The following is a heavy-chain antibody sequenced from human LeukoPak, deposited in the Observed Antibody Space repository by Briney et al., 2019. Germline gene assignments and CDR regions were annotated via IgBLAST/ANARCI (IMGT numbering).Heavy chain of an antibody. V-gene: IGHV3-30*18. CDR1: GFSFSDYG. D-gene: IGHD3-22*01. CDR2: ISYDGRNK. CDR3: AKDLNYYDTSGPFDY. J-gene: IGHJ4*02. Sequence: GGSLRLPCAASGFSFSDYGMHWVRQAPGKGLEWLAVISYDGRNKYHADSVRGRFTISRDNLKNTLYLQMSSLRTEDTGVYYCAKDLNYYDTSGPFDYWGQGALVTASS.